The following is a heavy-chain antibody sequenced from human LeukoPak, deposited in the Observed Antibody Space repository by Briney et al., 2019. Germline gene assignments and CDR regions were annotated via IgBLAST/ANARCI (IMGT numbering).Heavy chain of an antibody. D-gene: IGHD3-10*01. CDR3: AKDQDYYGSGSYYRQDY. J-gene: IGHJ4*02. CDR2: IRYDGSNK. Sequence: GGSLRLSCAASGFTFSSYGMHWVRQAPGKGLEWVAFIRYDGSNKYYADSVKGRFTISRDNSKNTLYLQMNSLRAEDTAVYYCAKDQDYYGSGSYYRQDYWGQGTLVTVSS. V-gene: IGHV3-30*02. CDR1: GFTFSSYG.